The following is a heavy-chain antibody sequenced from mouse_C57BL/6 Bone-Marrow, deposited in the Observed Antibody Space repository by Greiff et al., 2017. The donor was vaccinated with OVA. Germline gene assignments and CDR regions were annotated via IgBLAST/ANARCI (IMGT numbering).Heavy chain of an antibody. CDR1: GYTFTDYN. CDR3: ARGDYYGSSLFDC. V-gene: IGHV1-18*01. CDR2: INPNNGGT. Sequence: VQLQQSGPELVKPGASVKIPCKASGYTFTDYNMDWVKQSHGKSLEWIGDINPNNGGTIYNQKFKGKATLTVDKSSSTAYMELRSLTSEDTAVYYVARGDYYGSSLFDCWGQGTTLTVSS. D-gene: IGHD1-1*01. J-gene: IGHJ2*01.